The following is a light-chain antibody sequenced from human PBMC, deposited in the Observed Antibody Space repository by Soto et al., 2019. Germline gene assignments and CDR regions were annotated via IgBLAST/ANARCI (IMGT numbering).Light chain of an antibody. J-gene: IGLJ3*02. CDR1: SSNIGYNY. CDR2: EDN. V-gene: IGLV1-51*01. CDR3: EAWDGSLSAGV. Sequence: QSVLTQPPSVSAAPGQKVTISCSGSSSNIGYNYVSWYQQLPGTAPKLLIYEDNKRPSGIPDRFSGSRSGTSATLGITGLQTGDEADYYCEAWDGSLSAGVFGGGTQLTVL.